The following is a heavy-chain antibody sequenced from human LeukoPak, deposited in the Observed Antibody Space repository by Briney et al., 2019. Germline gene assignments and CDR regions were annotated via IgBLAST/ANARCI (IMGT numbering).Heavy chain of an antibody. J-gene: IGHJ4*02. Sequence: SETLSLTCTVSGVSINAYYWSWIRQPAGKGLEWIGYIYYSGSTNYNPSLKSRVTISVDTSKNQFSLKLSSVTAADTAVYYCARAYSSGWLNFDYWGQGTLVTVSS. V-gene: IGHV4-59*08. CDR2: IYYSGST. CDR1: GVSINAYY. CDR3: ARAYSSGWLNFDY. D-gene: IGHD6-19*01.